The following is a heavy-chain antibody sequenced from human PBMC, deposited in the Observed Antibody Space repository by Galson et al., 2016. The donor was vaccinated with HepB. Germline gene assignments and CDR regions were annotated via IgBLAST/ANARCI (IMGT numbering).Heavy chain of an antibody. V-gene: IGHV3-48*04. CDR3: VRPFSPDADYPGMGS. CDR2: ISTDSSVI. D-gene: IGHD4/OR15-4a*01. CDR1: GFSFSAYN. J-gene: IGHJ1*01. Sequence: SLRLSCAASGFSFSAYNMHWVRQAPGKGLEWVSHISTDSSVIFYADSVRGRFAISRDNANSSLTLQMNSLRVEDTAVYYCVRPFSPDADYPGMGSWGRGTLVTVSS.